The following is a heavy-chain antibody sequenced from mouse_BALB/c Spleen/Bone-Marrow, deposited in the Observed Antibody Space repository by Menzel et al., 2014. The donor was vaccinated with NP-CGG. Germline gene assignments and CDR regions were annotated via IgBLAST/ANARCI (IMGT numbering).Heavy chain of an antibody. CDR1: GFTFSSFG. CDR3: ARGGNYAWFAY. CDR2: ISSGSSTI. Sequence: EVHLVESGGGLVQPGGPRKLSCAASGFTFSSFGMHWVRQAPEKGLEGVAYISSGSSTIYYADTVKGRFTISRDNPKNTLFLQMTSLRSEDTAMYYCARGGNYAWFAYWGQGTLVTVSA. J-gene: IGHJ3*01. V-gene: IGHV5-17*02. D-gene: IGHD2-1*01.